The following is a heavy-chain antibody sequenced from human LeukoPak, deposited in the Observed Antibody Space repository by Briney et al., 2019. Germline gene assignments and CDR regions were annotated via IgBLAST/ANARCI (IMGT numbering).Heavy chain of an antibody. CDR1: GYTFTGYY. D-gene: IGHD3-22*01. V-gene: IGHV1-2*02. J-gene: IGHJ4*02. CDR2: INPDSGGA. CDR3: ARDLTHRRNYDNSGYQIVPAF. Sequence: ASVKVSCKASGYTFTGYYMHWVRQAPGQGLEWIGWINPDSGGADYAQKFQGRVTMTRNTSISTAYMELSSLRSEDTAVYYCARDLTHRRNYDNSGYQIVPAFWGQGTLVTVSS.